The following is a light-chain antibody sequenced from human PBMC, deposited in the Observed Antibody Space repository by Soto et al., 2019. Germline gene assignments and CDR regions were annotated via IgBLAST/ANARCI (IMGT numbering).Light chain of an antibody. J-gene: IGKJ1*01. CDR2: DAS. Sequence: AIQMAQFPSSLSASVGDRVTITCRASQDIRSDLGWYQQRPGKAPKLLIYDASSLESGVPSRFSGSGSGTEFTLTISSLQPDDFATYYYQQYNSYSWTFGQGTKVDIK. CDR3: QQYNSYSWT. V-gene: IGKV1-13*02. CDR1: QDIRSD.